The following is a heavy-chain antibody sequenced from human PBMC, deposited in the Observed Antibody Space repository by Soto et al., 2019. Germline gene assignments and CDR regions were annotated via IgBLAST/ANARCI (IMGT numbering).Heavy chain of an antibody. D-gene: IGHD2-15*01. Sequence: QVQLQESGPGLVKPSETLSLTCTVSGDSVSFYYWSWIRQPPGKGLEWIGYVYYSGDTNYNPSHKSRVTISVDRSKNQLSLKLSSVTAADTAVYYCARSGYCRCGGCSNYYYYYMDVWGKGTTVTVSS. CDR2: VYYSGDT. CDR1: GDSVSFYY. V-gene: IGHV4-59*02. J-gene: IGHJ6*03. CDR3: ARSGYCRCGGCSNYYYYYMDV.